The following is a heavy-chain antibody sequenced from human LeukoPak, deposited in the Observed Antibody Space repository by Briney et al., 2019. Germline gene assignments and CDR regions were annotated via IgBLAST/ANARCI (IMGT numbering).Heavy chain of an antibody. CDR1: GGSFTNYY. CDR3: ARDSRYYDGSGYYYGWYFDL. J-gene: IGHJ2*01. D-gene: IGHD3-22*01. V-gene: IGHV4-34*01. Sequence: SETLSLTCTVSGGSFTNYYWNWIRQPPGKGLEWIGEINHSGSTNYNPSLKSRVTISVDTSKNQFSLKLSSVTAADTAVYYCARDSRYYDGSGYYYGWYFDLWGRGTLVTVSS. CDR2: INHSGST.